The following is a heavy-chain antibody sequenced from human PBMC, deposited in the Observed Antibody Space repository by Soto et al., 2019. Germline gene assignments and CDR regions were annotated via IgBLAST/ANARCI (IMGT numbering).Heavy chain of an antibody. Sequence: SETLSLTGTVSGGSVSSGSYYWSWIRQPPGKGLEWIGYIYYSGSTNYNPSLKSRVTISVDTSKNQFSLKLSSVTAADTAVYYCARDGIAARRNDYWGQGTLVTVSS. D-gene: IGHD6-6*01. CDR1: GGSVSSGSYY. V-gene: IGHV4-61*01. CDR2: IYYSGST. J-gene: IGHJ4*02. CDR3: ARDGIAARRNDY.